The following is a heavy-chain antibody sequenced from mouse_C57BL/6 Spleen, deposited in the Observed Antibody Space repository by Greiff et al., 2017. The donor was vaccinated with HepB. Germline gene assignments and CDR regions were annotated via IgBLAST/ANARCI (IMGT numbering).Heavy chain of an antibody. CDR3: ATRDYYGSSYGDY. D-gene: IGHD1-1*01. Sequence: VQLQQSGAELARPGASVKLSCKASGYTFTSYGISWVKQRTGQGLEWIGEIYPRSGNTYYNEKFKGKATLTADKSSSTAYMELRSLTSEDSAVYFCATRDYYGSSYGDYWGQGTTLTVSS. J-gene: IGHJ2*01. CDR1: GYTFTSYG. CDR2: IYPRSGNT. V-gene: IGHV1-81*01.